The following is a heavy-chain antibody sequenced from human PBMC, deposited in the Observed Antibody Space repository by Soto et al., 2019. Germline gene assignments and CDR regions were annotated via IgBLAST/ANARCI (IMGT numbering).Heavy chain of an antibody. V-gene: IGHV4-59*01. Sequence: RPEALSLTGSCFGGPMSRYYLSWLRQPPGEGLEWIGYSYYWGRTIYNQSLKSRVTISVDTCKNKFSMKLSSVTAADTAVYYCARERWYSSYYDILPGYRREYYYGMDVWAQGTTVT. CDR3: ARERWYSSYYDILPGYRREYYYGMDV. CDR2: SYYWGRT. CDR1: GGPMSRYY. J-gene: IGHJ6*02. D-gene: IGHD3-9*01.